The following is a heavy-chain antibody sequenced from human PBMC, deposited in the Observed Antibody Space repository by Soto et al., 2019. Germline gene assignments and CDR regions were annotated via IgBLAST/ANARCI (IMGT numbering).Heavy chain of an antibody. CDR1: GYTFTSYD. CDR2: MNPNSGNT. D-gene: IGHD4-17*01. Sequence: QVQLVQSGAEVKKPGASVKVSCKASGYTFTSYDINWVRQATGQGLEWMGWMNPNSGNTGYAQKFQGRVTMTSNTSISTAHMQLIRLRSEDTAVYYCARTLYGDNVDYWGQGTLFTVSS. CDR3: ARTLYGDNVDY. J-gene: IGHJ4*02. V-gene: IGHV1-8*01.